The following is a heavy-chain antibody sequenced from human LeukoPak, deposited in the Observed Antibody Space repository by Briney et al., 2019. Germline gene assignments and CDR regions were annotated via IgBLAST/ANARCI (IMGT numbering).Heavy chain of an antibody. V-gene: IGHV3-23*01. CDR1: GFTFSSYA. CDR2: ISGSGGST. CDR3: ARGQRNWGQQGAFDY. J-gene: IGHJ4*02. D-gene: IGHD7-27*01. Sequence: PGGSLRLSCAASGFTFSSYAMSWVRQAPGKGLEWVSAISGSGGSTYYADSVKGRFTISRDNSKNTLYLQMNSLRAEDTAVYYCARGQRNWGQQGAFDYWGQGTLVTVSS.